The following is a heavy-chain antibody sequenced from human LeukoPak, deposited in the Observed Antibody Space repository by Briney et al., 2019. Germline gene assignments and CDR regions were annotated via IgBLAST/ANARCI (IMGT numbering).Heavy chain of an antibody. V-gene: IGHV3-7*01. CDR3: AREARISIFGVVFDP. CDR2: IRQDGSQK. Sequence: PGGSLRLSCAASGVTFSSSWMSWVRQAPGKGPEWVANIRQDGSQKYYVDSVKGRFTISRDNAKSSMYLQMNSLRAEDTAVYYCAREARISIFGVVFDPWGQGTLVTVSS. CDR1: GVTFSSSW. D-gene: IGHD3-3*01. J-gene: IGHJ5*02.